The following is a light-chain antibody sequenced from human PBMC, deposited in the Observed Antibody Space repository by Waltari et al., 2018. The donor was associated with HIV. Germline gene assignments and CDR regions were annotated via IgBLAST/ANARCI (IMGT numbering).Light chain of an antibody. V-gene: IGLV8-61*01. CDR2: NTK. CDR1: FGSVSSTNY. J-gene: IGLJ3*02. Sequence: QTVVTQEPSFSVSPGGTVTLTCGLSFGSVSSTNYPSWYQQTPGQAPPTLIYNTKTRSSGVPVRFAGSILGIKAALTSTGAQADDDSDYYCVLYMGSGIWLFGGGTKLTVL. CDR3: VLYMGSGIWL.